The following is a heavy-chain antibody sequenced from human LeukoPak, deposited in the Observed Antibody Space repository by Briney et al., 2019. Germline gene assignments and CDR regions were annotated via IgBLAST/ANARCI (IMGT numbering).Heavy chain of an antibody. D-gene: IGHD3-22*01. CDR2: ISSSGSTI. CDR1: GFTFSSYE. Sequence: PGGSLRLSCAASGFTFSSYEMNWVRQAPGKGLEWVSYISSSGSTIYYADSVKSRFTISRDNAKNSLYLQMNSLRAEDTAVYYCARANYDSSGYGYFDYWGQGTLVTVSS. CDR3: ARANYDSSGYGYFDY. J-gene: IGHJ4*02. V-gene: IGHV3-48*03.